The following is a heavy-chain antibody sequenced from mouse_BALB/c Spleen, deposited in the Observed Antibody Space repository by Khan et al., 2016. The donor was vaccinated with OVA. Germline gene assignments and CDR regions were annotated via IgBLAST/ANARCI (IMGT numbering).Heavy chain of an antibody. CDR3: TKGGNYVGYSMDY. CDR1: GYSFTDYT. CDR2: INPYNGGT. J-gene: IGHJ4*01. Sequence: VQLKESGPELVKPGVSMKISCKASGYSFTDYTINWVKQSHGKNLEWIGLINPYNGGTRYNQKFRGKATLTVDKSSSTAYMELLSLTSEDSAVYYCTKGGNYVGYSMDYWGRGTSVTVSS. D-gene: IGHD2-1*01. V-gene: IGHV1-18*01.